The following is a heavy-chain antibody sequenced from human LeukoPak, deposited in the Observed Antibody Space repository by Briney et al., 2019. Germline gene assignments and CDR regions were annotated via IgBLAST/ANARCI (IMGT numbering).Heavy chain of an antibody. V-gene: IGHV1-2*02. J-gene: IGHJ4*02. Sequence: ASVKVSCKASGCTFTGYYMHWVRQAPGQGLEWMGWINPNSGGTNYAQKFQGRVTMTRDTSISTAYMELSRLRSDDTAVYYCARDNYYDSSGYWGDYWGQGTLVTVSS. CDR1: GCTFTGYY. CDR3: ARDNYYDSSGYWGDY. D-gene: IGHD3-22*01. CDR2: INPNSGGT.